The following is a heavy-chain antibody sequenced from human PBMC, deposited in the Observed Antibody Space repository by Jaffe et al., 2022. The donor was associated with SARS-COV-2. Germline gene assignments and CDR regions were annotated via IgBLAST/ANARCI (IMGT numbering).Heavy chain of an antibody. CDR3: GKGGSYPGY. CDR2: INEDGSEK. J-gene: IGHJ1*01. Sequence: EVQVVESGGSLVQPGGSLRLSCAASGFTFTGYWMTWVRQAPGKGLEWVASINEDGSEKYYIDAVKGRFTISRDNAESSLYLQMYSLRTDDTAVYYCGKGGSYPGYWGQGTLVTVSS. CDR1: GFTFTGYW. D-gene: IGHD3-16*02. V-gene: IGHV3-7*01.